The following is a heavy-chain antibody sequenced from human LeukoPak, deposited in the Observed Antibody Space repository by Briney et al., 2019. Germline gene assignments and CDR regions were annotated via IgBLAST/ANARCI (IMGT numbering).Heavy chain of an antibody. Sequence: GGSLRLSCAASGFTFSSYSMNWVRKAPGKGLEWVSSISSSSSYIYYADSVKGRFTISRDNAKNSLYLQMNSLRAEDTAVYYCAGGPSSWYVYWGQGTLVTVSS. D-gene: IGHD6-13*01. J-gene: IGHJ4*02. CDR1: GFTFSSYS. CDR2: ISSSSSYI. CDR3: AGGPSSWYVY. V-gene: IGHV3-21*01.